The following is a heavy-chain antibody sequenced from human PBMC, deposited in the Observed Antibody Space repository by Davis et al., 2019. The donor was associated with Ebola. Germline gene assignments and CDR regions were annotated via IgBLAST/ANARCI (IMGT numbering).Heavy chain of an antibody. V-gene: IGHV3-74*01. CDR2: INSDGSST. Sequence: HTGGSLRLSCAASGFTFSSYAMSWVRQAPGKGLVWVSRINSDGSSTSYADSVKGRFTISRDNSKNTLYLQMNSLRAEDTAVYYCAKFRGYSGYLYYYYGMDVWGQGTTVTVSS. J-gene: IGHJ6*02. CDR3: AKFRGYSGYLYYYYGMDV. D-gene: IGHD5-12*01. CDR1: GFTFSSYA.